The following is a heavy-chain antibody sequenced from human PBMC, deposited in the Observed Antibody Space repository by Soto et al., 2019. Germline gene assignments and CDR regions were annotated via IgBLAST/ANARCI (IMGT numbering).Heavy chain of an antibody. CDR3: AGDSTRGSGWYVAY. J-gene: IGHJ4*02. CDR2: INAGNGNT. Sequence: QVQLVQSGAEVKKPGASVKVSCKASGYTFTSYAMHWVRQAPGKRLEWMGWINAGNGNTKYSQKFQGRVTITRDTSASTAYMELSSLRSEDTAVYHCAGDSTRGSGWYVAYWGQGTLVTVSS. CDR1: GYTFTSYA. V-gene: IGHV1-3*01. D-gene: IGHD6-19*01.